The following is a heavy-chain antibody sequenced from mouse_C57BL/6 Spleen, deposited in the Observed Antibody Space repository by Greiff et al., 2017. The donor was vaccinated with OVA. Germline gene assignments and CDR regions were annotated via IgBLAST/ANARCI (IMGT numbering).Heavy chain of an antibody. V-gene: IGHV1-26*01. CDR3: AGYYYGSSYYYAMDY. CDR2: INPNNGGT. D-gene: IGHD1-1*01. Sequence: EVQLQQSGPELVKPGASVKISCKASGYTFTDYYMNWVKQSHGKSLEWIGDINPNNGGTSYNQKFKGKATLTVDKSSSTAYMELRSLTSEDSAVYCCAGYYYGSSYYYAMDYWGQGTSVTVSS. CDR1: GYTFTDYY. J-gene: IGHJ4*01.